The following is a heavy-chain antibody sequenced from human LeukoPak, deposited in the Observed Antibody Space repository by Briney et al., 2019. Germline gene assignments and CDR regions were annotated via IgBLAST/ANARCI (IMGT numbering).Heavy chain of an antibody. J-gene: IGHJ4*02. CDR3: AKSVSRGVDY. V-gene: IGHV3-9*01. CDR1: GFTFDDYA. Sequence: PGGSLRLSCAASGFTFDDYAMHWVRQAPGKGLEWVSGISWNSGSIGYADSVKGRFTISRDNAKNSLYLQMNSLRAEDTALYYCAKSVSRGVDYWGQGTLVTVSS. CDR2: ISWNSGSI. D-gene: IGHD3-22*01.